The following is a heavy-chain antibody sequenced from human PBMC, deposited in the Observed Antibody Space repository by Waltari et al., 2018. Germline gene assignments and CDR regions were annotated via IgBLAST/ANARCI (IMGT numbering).Heavy chain of an antibody. CDR3: AKDGSGWYSAGLDY. J-gene: IGHJ4*02. V-gene: IGHV3-30*18. D-gene: IGHD6-19*01. CDR1: GFTFSNYG. CDR2: LSYDGGNK. Sequence: QVQLVESGGGVVQPGRSLRLSCAASGFTFSNYGMHWVRQAPGKGLDWVAVLSYDGGNKFYADSVKGRFTISRDNSNNTLYLQMSSLRTEDTGVYYCAKDGSGWYSAGLDYWGQGTLVTVSS.